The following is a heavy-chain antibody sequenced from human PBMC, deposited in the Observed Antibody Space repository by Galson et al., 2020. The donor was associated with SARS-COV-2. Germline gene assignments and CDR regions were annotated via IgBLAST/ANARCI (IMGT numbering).Heavy chain of an antibody. V-gene: IGHV3-21*01. D-gene: IGHD6-19*01. CDR1: GFTFSNYS. Sequence: GESLKISCAASGFTFSNYSMNWVRQAPGKGLEWVSFISSRTGYMYYADSVKGRFTISRDNAKNSLYLQMNSLRAEDTAVYYCARDLIAVADYWGQGTLVTVSS. J-gene: IGHJ4*02. CDR2: ISSRTGYM. CDR3: ARDLIAVADY.